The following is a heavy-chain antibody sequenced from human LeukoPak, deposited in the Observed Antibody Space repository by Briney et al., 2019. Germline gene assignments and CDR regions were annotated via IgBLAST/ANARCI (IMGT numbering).Heavy chain of an antibody. Sequence: GGSLRLSCAASGFTFDDYAMHWVRQAPGKGLEWVSGISRNGGSIGYADSVKGRFTISRDNAKNSLYLQMNSLRAEDTALYYCAKDIGKYYDSSGYWEFDYWGQGTLVTVSS. V-gene: IGHV3-9*01. CDR2: ISRNGGSI. CDR3: AKDIGKYYDSSGYWEFDY. D-gene: IGHD3-22*01. CDR1: GFTFDDYA. J-gene: IGHJ4*02.